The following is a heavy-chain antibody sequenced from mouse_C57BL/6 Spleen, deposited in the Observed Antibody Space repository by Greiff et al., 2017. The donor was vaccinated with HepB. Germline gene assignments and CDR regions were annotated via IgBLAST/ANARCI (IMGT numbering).Heavy chain of an antibody. Sequence: VQLQQSGAELVRPGASVKLSCKASGYTFTDYYINWVKQRPGQGLEWIARIYPGSGNTYYNEKFKGKATLTADKSSSTAYMQLSSLTSEDSAVYFCARNPLDYGSYFDYWGQGTTLTVSS. V-gene: IGHV1-76*01. CDR2: IYPGSGNT. J-gene: IGHJ2*01. CDR3: ARNPLDYGSYFDY. CDR1: GYTFTDYY. D-gene: IGHD1-1*01.